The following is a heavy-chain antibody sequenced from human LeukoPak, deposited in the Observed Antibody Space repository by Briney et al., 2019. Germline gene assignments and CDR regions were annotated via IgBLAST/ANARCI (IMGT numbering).Heavy chain of an antibody. CDR3: ARPTSGWYAGGFDY. J-gene: IGHJ4*02. V-gene: IGHV3-23*01. Sequence: RTGGSLRLSCAASGFTFINYAMNWVRQAPGKRLEWVSALSFSGLTTYYADSVRGRFTISRDNSKSTLYLQMDSLRAEDTALYYCARPTSGWYAGGFDYWGQGILVTVSS. CDR2: LSFSGLTT. D-gene: IGHD6-19*01. CDR1: GFTFINYA.